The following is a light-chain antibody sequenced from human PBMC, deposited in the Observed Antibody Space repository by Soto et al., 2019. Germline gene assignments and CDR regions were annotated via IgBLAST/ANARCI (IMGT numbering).Light chain of an antibody. V-gene: IGKV3-15*01. CDR1: QSVSIK. J-gene: IGKJ5*01. Sequence: EIMINKSPATLSVSTGERATRSCMASQSVSIKLAWYQQKPGQAPRLLIYDTSTRATGIPARFSGSGSGTEFTLTISSLQSEDFAVYYCQQYNNWLPITFGQGTRLEI. CDR2: DTS. CDR3: QQYNNWLPIT.